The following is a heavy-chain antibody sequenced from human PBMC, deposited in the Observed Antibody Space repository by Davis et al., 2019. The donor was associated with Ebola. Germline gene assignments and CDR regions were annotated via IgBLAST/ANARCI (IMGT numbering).Heavy chain of an antibody. J-gene: IGHJ6*04. D-gene: IGHD3-10*01. CDR1: GFTFRSYW. CDR3: GNNMVRGVLSFYYYGMDV. V-gene: IGHV3-7*03. Sequence: PGGSLRLSCAASGFTFRSYWMSWVRQAPGKGLEWVAKIKEGGSEKLEVDSVKGRFTISRDNAKDSLYLQMNSLRAEDTAVYYCGNNMVRGVLSFYYYGMDVWGKGTTVTVSS. CDR2: IKEGGSEK.